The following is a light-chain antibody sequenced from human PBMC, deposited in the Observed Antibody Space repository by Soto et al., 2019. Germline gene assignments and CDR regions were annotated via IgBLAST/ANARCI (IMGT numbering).Light chain of an antibody. J-gene: IGLJ2*01. Sequence: QSALTQPASVSGSPGQSITISCTGSSSDGGTYNLVSWYQQHPGKAPKLMIYEGSKRPSGVSNRFSGSKSGNTASLTISGLQAEDEAAYSGCSYAGRCTVEGLGGGPKLTVL. CDR2: EGS. CDR1: SSDGGTYNL. CDR3: CSYAGRCTVEG. V-gene: IGLV2-23*01.